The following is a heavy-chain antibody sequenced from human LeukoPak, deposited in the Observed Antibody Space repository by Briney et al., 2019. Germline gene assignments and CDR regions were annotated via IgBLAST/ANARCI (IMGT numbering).Heavy chain of an antibody. D-gene: IGHD4-17*01. Sequence: GGSLRLSCAASDFTFSSYGMHWVRQAPGKGLEWVAVISYDGSNKYYADSVKGRFTISRDNSKNTLYLQMNSLRAEDTAAYYCAKDLRKTLDYWGQGTLVTVSS. CDR2: ISYDGSNK. J-gene: IGHJ4*02. CDR3: AKDLRKTLDY. CDR1: DFTFSSYG. V-gene: IGHV3-30*18.